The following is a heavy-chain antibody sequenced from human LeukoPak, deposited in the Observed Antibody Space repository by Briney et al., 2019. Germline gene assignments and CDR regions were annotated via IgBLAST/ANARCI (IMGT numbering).Heavy chain of an antibody. D-gene: IGHD2-2*01. CDR2: IKEEGSEK. J-gene: IGHJ5*02. CDR1: GFTFSSYW. V-gene: IGHV3-7*01. CDR3: ARGHYQLS. Sequence: GGSLRLSCAVSGFTFSSYWMSWVRQAPGKGLEWVASIKEEGSEKHYVDSVKGRFTISRDNAKNSLYLQMNSLRAEDTAVYYCARGHYQLSLGQGILVTVSS.